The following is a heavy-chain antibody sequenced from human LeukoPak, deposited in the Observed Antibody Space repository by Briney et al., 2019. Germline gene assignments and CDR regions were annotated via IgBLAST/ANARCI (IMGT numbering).Heavy chain of an antibody. CDR1: GGSISSYY. CDR2: IYYSGTT. J-gene: IGHJ4*02. CDR3: ATHYGSGFGY. Sequence: SETLSLTCTVSGGSISSYYWSWIRQPPGKGLEWIGYIYYSGTTNYNPSLKSRVTISVGTSKNHFSLQLTSVIAADTAVYYCATHYGSGFGYWGQGTLVTVSS. V-gene: IGHV4-59*08. D-gene: IGHD3-10*01.